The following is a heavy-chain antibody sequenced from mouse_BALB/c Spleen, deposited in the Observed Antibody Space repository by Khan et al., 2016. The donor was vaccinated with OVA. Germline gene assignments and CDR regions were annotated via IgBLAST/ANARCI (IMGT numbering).Heavy chain of an antibody. J-gene: IGHJ2*01. CDR3: ARSKYLARY. V-gene: IGHV2-9*02. CDR2: IWAGGST. Sequence: QLKQSGPGLVAPSQSLSITCTVYGYSLTRYGVHWVRQPPGKGLEWLGLIWAGGSTNYNWALMSRLSISIDNSKSLVFLRMNSLQTDDTALYYCARSKYLARYWGQGTTLTVSS. D-gene: IGHD3-3*01. CDR1: GYSLTRYG.